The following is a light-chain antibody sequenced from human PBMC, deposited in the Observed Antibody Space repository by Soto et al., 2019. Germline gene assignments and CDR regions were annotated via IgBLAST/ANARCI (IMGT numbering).Light chain of an antibody. CDR1: SSNIGAYNY. V-gene: IGLV2-14*01. J-gene: IGLJ2*01. CDR3: TSYTSSSTVV. Sequence: QSALTQPASVSGSPGQSITISCTGTSSNIGAYNYVSWYQQHPGKVPKLMIYDVSNRPSGVSYRFSASKSGNTASLTISGLQAEDEADYYCTSYTSSSTVVFGGGTKLTAL. CDR2: DVS.